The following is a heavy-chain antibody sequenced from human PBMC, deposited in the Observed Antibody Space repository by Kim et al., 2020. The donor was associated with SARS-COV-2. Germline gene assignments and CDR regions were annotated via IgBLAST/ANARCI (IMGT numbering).Heavy chain of an antibody. CDR3: ASWAGRLSGSWSGGPFDF. Sequence: ASVKVSCKASGYTFTNYAMHWVRQAPGQGLEWMGWINAGNGNTQYSRKFQGRVTITRDTSASTAYMELSSLRSEDTAVYYCASWAGRLSGSWSGGPFDFWGQGSLVTVSS. D-gene: IGHD6-13*01. V-gene: IGHV1-3*01. CDR1: GYTFTNYA. J-gene: IGHJ4*02. CDR2: INAGNGNT.